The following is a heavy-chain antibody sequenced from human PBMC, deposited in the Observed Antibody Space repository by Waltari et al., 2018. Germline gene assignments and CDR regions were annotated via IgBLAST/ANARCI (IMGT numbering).Heavy chain of an antibody. D-gene: IGHD2-2*02. CDR3: ATHIGDCSSTSCYTFDY. Sequence: QVQLVQSGAEVKKPGASVKVSCKVSGYTLTELSMHWVRQAPGKGLEWMGGCEPEDGETSYAQKCQGRVTMNEDTSTYTAYMELSSVRSEDTAVYYWATHIGDCSSTSCYTFDYWGQGTLVTVSS. V-gene: IGHV1-24*01. J-gene: IGHJ4*02. CDR2: CEPEDGET. CDR1: GYTLTELS.